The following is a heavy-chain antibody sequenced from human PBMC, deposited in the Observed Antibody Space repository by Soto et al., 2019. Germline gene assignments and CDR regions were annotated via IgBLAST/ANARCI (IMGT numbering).Heavy chain of an antibody. CDR1: GGSISSGGYN. V-gene: IGHV4-31*03. D-gene: IGHD6-13*01. CDR2: IYYSGST. Sequence: LSLTCTVSGGSISSGGYNWSWIRQHPGKGLEWIGYIYYSGSTYYNPSLKSRVTISVDTSKNQFSLKLSSVTAADTAVYYCAAYSSSWYDAWAFDIWGQGTMVTVSS. J-gene: IGHJ3*02. CDR3: AAYSSSWYDAWAFDI.